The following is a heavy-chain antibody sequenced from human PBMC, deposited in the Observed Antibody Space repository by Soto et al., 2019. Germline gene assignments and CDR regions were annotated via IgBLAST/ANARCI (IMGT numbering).Heavy chain of an antibody. Sequence: QVQLVPSGAEVKKPWSSGKGSCKASGGTFTNYAISWVRRAPGPGLEWRGGIIPFFAKPNYAQKFQGRVTITADESTATAYMELSSLRSEDTVVYYCARDGIINILPHYYGMDVWGQGTTV. CDR2: IIPFFAKP. CDR3: ARDGIINILPHYYGMDV. D-gene: IGHD3-9*01. CDR1: GGTFTNYA. J-gene: IGHJ6*02. V-gene: IGHV1-69*01.